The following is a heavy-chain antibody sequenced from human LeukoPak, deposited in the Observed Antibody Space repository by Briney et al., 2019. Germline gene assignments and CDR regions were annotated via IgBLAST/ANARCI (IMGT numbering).Heavy chain of an antibody. V-gene: IGHV4-39*07. J-gene: IGHJ6*02. CDR1: GGSISTSSFY. CDR2: IYYSGSS. Sequence: TSETLSLTCTVSGGSISTSSFYWGWIRQPPGKGLEWIASIYYSGSSYYSPSFKSRVTISIDTSKNRFSLKLSSVTAADTAVYFCARAPGDVGYYYYGLDVWGQGTTVTVSS. CDR3: ARAPGDVGYYYYGLDV. D-gene: IGHD3-10*01.